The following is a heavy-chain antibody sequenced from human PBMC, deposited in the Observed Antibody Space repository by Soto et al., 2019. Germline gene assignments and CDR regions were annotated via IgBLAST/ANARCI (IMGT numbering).Heavy chain of an antibody. D-gene: IGHD3-10*01. Sequence: QVQLQESGPGLVKPSQTLSLTCTVSGGSISSGGYYWSWIGQHPGKRLEWIGYIYYNVITYYNPSLKRRLTIPVDTSKNQFSLQLSSVTAAHTAVYYCASKDQEWFGELGTFDYWGQGTLVTVSS. CDR1: GGSISSGGYY. J-gene: IGHJ4*02. V-gene: IGHV4-31*03. CDR2: IYYNVIT. CDR3: ASKDQEWFGELGTFDY.